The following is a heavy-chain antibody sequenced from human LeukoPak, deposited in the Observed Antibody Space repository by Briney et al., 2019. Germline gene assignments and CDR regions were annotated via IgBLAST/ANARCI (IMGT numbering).Heavy chain of an antibody. CDR1: GLTFSSSW. J-gene: IGHJ5*02. CDR2: IQPDGSEQ. V-gene: IGHV3-7*01. CDR3: ASQSYARFDP. Sequence: GGSLRLSCAASGLTFSSSWMSWVRQAPGKGLEWVGNIQPDGSEQYPVDPLKGRFTISRDNARNSLFLQMNSLRVEDTAVYYCASQSYARFDPWGQGTLVTVSS. D-gene: IGHD3-16*01.